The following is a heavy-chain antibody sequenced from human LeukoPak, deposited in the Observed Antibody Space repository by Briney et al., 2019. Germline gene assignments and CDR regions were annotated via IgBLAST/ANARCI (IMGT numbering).Heavy chain of an antibody. V-gene: IGHV3-7*01. CDR2: INQGGSEK. J-gene: IGHJ4*02. CDR3: ARGGTFVSDY. D-gene: IGHD1-1*01. Sequence: GGSLRLSCAASGFTFSTFWMSWVRQAPGKGLEWVANINQGGSEKYYVDSMKGRFTVSRDNAKNSLYLQMDSLRAEDTAGYYCARGGTFVSDYWGQGTLVTVSS. CDR1: GFTFSTFW.